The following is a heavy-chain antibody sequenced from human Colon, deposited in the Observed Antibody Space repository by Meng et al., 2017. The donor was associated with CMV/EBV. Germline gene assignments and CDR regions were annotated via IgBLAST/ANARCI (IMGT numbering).Heavy chain of an antibody. J-gene: IGHJ1*01. CDR1: GYTFTTYG. CDR3: VRESQSGSYIYLQH. Sequence: QVQLGQSGVEGKKPGASVKVSCKASGYTFTTYGISWVRQAPGQGLEWMGWISAYTGDTYYAQKFQGRVTMTTDTSTSTAYMELRSLRSDDTAVYYCVRESQSGSYIYLQHWGQGTLVTVSS. CDR2: ISAYTGDT. D-gene: IGHD1-26*01. V-gene: IGHV1-18*01.